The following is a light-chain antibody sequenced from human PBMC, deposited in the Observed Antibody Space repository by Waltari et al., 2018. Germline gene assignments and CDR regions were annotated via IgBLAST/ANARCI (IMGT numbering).Light chain of an antibody. CDR1: QSVSSY. Sequence: DIVLTQSPATVSLSPVERATLFCRASQSVSSYLAWYQQTPGQAPRLLIYDASNRATGIPARFSGSGSGTDFTLTINSLEPEDFAVYYCQQRSNRPPWTFGQGTRVEIK. V-gene: IGKV3-11*01. CDR3: QQRSNRPPWT. J-gene: IGKJ1*01. CDR2: DAS.